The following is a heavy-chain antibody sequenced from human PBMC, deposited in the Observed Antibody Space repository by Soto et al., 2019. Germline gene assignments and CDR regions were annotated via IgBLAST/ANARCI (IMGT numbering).Heavy chain of an antibody. CDR3: AREIANSYCLFDL. Sequence: LRLCCAASGLMLSTYAMHWVRRAPGKGLEWASVVSSDGTTNYYADSLKGRFTISSDNSKNTVHLQINSVRAEDTALPCFAREIANSYCLFDLWGQGTPVTVSS. V-gene: IGHV3-30-3*01. CDR1: GLMLSTYA. CDR2: VSSDGTTN. D-gene: IGHD5-18*01. J-gene: IGHJ4*02.